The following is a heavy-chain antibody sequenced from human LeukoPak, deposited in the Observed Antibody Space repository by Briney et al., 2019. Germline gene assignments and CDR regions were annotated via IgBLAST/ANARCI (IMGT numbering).Heavy chain of an antibody. J-gene: IGHJ4*02. V-gene: IGHV3-48*03. Sequence: GGSLRLSCAASGFTFSSYAMSWVRQAPGKGLEWVSYISSSGSTIYYADSVKGRFTISRDNAKNSLYMQMNSLRAEDTAVYYCARVAAAGQFDYWGQGTLVTVSS. CDR3: ARVAAAGQFDY. CDR2: ISSSGSTI. CDR1: GFTFSSYA. D-gene: IGHD6-13*01.